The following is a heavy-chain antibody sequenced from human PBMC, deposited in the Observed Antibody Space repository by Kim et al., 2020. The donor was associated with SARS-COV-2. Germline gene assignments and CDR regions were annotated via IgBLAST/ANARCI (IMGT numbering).Heavy chain of an antibody. CDR3: ARPEREIRGVILYYFDY. D-gene: IGHD3-10*01. Sequence: ASVKVSCKASGYTFTSYAMHWVRQAPGQRLEWMGWINAGNGNTKYSQKFQGRVTITRDTSASTAYMELSSLRSEDTAVYYCARPEREIRGVILYYFDYWGQGTLVTVSS. CDR2: INAGNGNT. V-gene: IGHV1-3*01. J-gene: IGHJ4*02. CDR1: GYTFTSYA.